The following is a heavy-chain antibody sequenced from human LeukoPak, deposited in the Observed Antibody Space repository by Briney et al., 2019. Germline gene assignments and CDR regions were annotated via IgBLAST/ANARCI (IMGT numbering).Heavy chain of an antibody. Sequence: PSETLSLTCTVSGGSISSDNFYWAWIRQPPGKGLEWIGSVYYYGSPHYTPSLTSRVTVSVDRFTNQFSLNLNSVNAEDKAVYYCARVNDCRQSSCFSRWFDSWGQGTLVTVSS. CDR3: ARVNDCRQSSCFSRWFDS. D-gene: IGHD1-1*01. V-gene: IGHV4-39*07. J-gene: IGHJ5*01. CDR2: VYYYGSP. CDR1: GGSISSDNFY.